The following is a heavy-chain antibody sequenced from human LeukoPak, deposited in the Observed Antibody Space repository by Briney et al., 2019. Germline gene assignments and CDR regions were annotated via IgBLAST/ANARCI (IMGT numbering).Heavy chain of an antibody. CDR1: GGSISSYY. CDR2: IYYSGST. V-gene: IGHV4-59*08. J-gene: IGHJ3*02. D-gene: IGHD3-22*01. Sequence: SETLSLTCTVYGGSISSYYWSWIRQPPGEVLEWIGYIYYSGSTNYNPSLKRPATISVDTPKNQFSRKVSSVNAAETAVYYCARLTSSGYSLDAFDIWGQGPMVTVPS. CDR3: ARLTSSGYSLDAFDI.